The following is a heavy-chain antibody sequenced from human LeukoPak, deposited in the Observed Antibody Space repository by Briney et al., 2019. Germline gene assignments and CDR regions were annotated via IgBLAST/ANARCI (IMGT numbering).Heavy chain of an antibody. CDR2: IKPDGNEK. CDR1: GFTFNTYW. CDR3: AKELSYYYDSSGYLLN. J-gene: IGHJ4*02. V-gene: IGHV3-7*04. Sequence: PGGSLRLSCAASGFTFNTYWMSWVRQAPGKGPEWVANIKPDGNEKYYVDSVKGRFTISRDNAKNSLYLQMNSLRAEDTAVYYCAKELSYYYDSSGYLLNWGQGTLVTVSS. D-gene: IGHD3-22*01.